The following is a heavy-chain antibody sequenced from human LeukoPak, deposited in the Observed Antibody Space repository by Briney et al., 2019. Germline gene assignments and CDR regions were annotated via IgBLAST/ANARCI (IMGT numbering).Heavy chain of an antibody. CDR3: AFEIGRSQGAFDI. CDR1: GFTFSKYA. CDR2: IWNDGSDE. V-gene: IGHV3-33*01. Sequence: GGSLRLSCAASGFTFSKYAMHWVRQTPGKGLEWVAAIWNDGSDENYADSVKGRFTISSDNSKTTLYLQMNSLRAEDTAVYYCAFEIGRSQGAFDIWGQGTMITVSS. D-gene: IGHD1-26*01. J-gene: IGHJ3*02.